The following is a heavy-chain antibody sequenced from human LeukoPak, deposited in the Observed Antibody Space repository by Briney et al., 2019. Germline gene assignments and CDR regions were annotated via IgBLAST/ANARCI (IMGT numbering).Heavy chain of an antibody. CDR3: ARATNDAWYAHYAGALYHIGV. CDR2: INHSGST. D-gene: IGHD2-2*02. J-gene: IGHJ6*04. V-gene: IGHV4-59*01. Sequence: TSETLSLTSTVSGGSISSLYVTCVRQPPGKGLEWIGNINHSGSTRYNPSLTSRVTIFLDMSKNQISLELHSLTATYPAVYYCARATNDAWYAHYAGALYHIGVGGKGTTVSVSS. CDR1: GGSISSLY.